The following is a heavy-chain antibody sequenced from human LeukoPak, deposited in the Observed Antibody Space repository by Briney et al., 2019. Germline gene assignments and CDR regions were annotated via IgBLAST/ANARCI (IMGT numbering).Heavy chain of an antibody. D-gene: IGHD2-2*01. CDR1: GYTLTELS. V-gene: IGHV1-24*01. J-gene: IGHJ6*02. Sequence: ASVKVSCTVSGYTLTELSMHWVRQAPGKGLEWMGGFDPEDGETIYAQKFQGRVTMTEDTSTDTAYMELSSLRSEDTAVYYCATSGYCSSTSCPNLHYYYGMDVWGQGTTVTVSS. CDR3: ATSGYCSSTSCPNLHYYYGMDV. CDR2: FDPEDGET.